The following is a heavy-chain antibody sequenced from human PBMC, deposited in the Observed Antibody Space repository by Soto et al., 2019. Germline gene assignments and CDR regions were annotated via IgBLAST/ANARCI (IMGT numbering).Heavy chain of an antibody. V-gene: IGHV4-38-2*02. D-gene: IGHD1-26*01. CDR3: EREKVGQKLFEN. Sequence: PSETXSLTCSVSGVAISRGYYWSGVRQPPGKGLEWIGSIYPSVSSYHDPSLATRLRLSIDTSKNQFTLNLTSVTAADTALYFCEREKVGQKLFENWGQGIQVTVSS. J-gene: IGHJ4*02. CDR2: IYPSVSS. CDR1: GVAISRGYY.